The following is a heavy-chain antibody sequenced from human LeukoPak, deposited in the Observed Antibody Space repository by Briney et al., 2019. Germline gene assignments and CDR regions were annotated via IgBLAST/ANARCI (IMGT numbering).Heavy chain of an antibody. D-gene: IGHD6-13*01. Sequence: GGSLRLSCAASGFTVSSNYMSWVRQAPGKGLEWVSVIYCGGSTYYADSVKGRFTISRDNSKNTLYLQMNSLRAEDTAVYYCARVKGGSSWYTAYYMDVWGKGTTVTVSS. CDR2: IYCGGST. CDR3: ARVKGGSSWYTAYYMDV. J-gene: IGHJ6*03. V-gene: IGHV3-53*01. CDR1: GFTVSSNY.